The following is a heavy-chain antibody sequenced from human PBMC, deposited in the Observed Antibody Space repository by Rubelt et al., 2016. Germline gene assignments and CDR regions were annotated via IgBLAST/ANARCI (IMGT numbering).Heavy chain of an antibody. D-gene: IGHD5-24*01. J-gene: IGHJ3*02. CDR1: GYSISSGYY. CDR3: ARQTTEMATIGARAFDI. V-gene: IGHV4-38-2*02. Sequence: QVQLQESGPGLVKPSETLSLTCTVSGYSISSGYYWGWIRQPPGKGLEWIGEINHSGSTNYNPSLRSRVTISVDTSKNQFSLKLSSVTAADTAVYYCARQTTEMATIGARAFDIWGQGTMVTVSS. CDR2: INHSGST.